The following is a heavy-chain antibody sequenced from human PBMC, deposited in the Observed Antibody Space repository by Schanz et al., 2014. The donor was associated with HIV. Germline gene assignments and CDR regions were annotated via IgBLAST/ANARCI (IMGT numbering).Heavy chain of an antibody. D-gene: IGHD3-10*01. CDR3: ARVPDYNYYYGMDV. J-gene: IGHJ6*02. Sequence: QVQLVQSGAEVKKPGASVRVSCKASGYSFTTYGITWVRQAPGQGLEWMGGIIPIFGTVKYTQKFQGRVTITADESTSTAYMELSSLRSEDTAMYYCARVPDYNYYYGMDVWGQGTTVTVSS. CDR2: IIPIFGTV. V-gene: IGHV1-69*13. CDR1: GYSFTTYG.